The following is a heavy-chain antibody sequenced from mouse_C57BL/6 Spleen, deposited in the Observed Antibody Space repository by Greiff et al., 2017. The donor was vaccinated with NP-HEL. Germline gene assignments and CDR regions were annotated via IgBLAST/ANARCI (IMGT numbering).Heavy chain of an antibody. CDR2: ISDGGSYT. V-gene: IGHV5-4*01. CDR1: GFTFSSYA. CDR3: ARDEGSDYFDY. Sequence: EVQLVESGGGLVKPGGSLKLSCAASGFTFSSYAMSWVRQTPEKRLEWVATISDGGSYTYYPDNVKGRFTISRDNAKNNLYLQMSHLKSEDTAMYYCARDEGSDYFDYWGQGTTLTVSS. J-gene: IGHJ2*01.